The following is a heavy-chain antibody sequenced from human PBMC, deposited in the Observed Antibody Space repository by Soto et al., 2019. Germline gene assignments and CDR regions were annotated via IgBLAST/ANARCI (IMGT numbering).Heavy chain of an antibody. J-gene: IGHJ5*02. CDR3: ARPYGSGGSCYSTAWFDP. CDR2: IIPIFGTA. CDR1: GGTFSSYA. D-gene: IGHD2-15*01. V-gene: IGHV1-69*13. Sequence: AVKVSCKASGGTFSSYAISWVRHAPGQGLEWMGGIIPIFGTANYAQKFQGRVTITADEATSTAYMELSSLRSEDTAVYYSARPYGSGGSCYSTAWFDPWGQGTLVTVSS.